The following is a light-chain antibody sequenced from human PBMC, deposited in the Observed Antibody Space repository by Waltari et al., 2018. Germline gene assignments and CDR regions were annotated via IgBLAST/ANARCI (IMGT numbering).Light chain of an antibody. CDR3: QVWDDSNNSGV. CDR1: TINSNS. CDR2: YDS. J-gene: IGLJ2*01. V-gene: IGLV3-21*04. Sequence: SYVLTQTPSVSLAPGQTATITCGGDTINSNSVDWYHLQPGQAPVLVMVYDSDRPPGIPDRFSGSNSGNTATLTISRVEDDDEADYFCQVWDDSNNSGVFGGGTKLTVL.